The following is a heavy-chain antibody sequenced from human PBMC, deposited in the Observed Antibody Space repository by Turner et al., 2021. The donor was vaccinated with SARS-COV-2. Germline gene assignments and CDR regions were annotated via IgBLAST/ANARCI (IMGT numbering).Heavy chain of an antibody. Sequence: EVQLVESGGGLVQPGGSLRLSCAASGFTFSSYWMHWVRQARGQGLMWVSRIDTDGSTTSYADSVKGRFTISRDNAKNTLYLQMNSLRAEDTAVYYCATSRSFDYWGQGTLVTVSS. V-gene: IGHV3-74*01. CDR2: IDTDGSTT. D-gene: IGHD6-13*01. CDR3: ATSRSFDY. J-gene: IGHJ4*02. CDR1: GFTFSSYW.